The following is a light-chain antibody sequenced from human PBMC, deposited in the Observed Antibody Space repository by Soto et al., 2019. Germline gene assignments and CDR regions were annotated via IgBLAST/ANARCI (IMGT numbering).Light chain of an antibody. CDR2: GAS. V-gene: IGKV3-15*01. J-gene: IGKJ2*01. CDR3: QEYSIWPYT. Sequence: IVMTQSPPTLSVSPGDSASLSCRASQSLISNLAWYQKKPGQAPRLLMFGASTRAAGIPARFSGSGSETDFTLTISSLQSADFAVYYCQEYSIWPYTFGQGTKLEIK. CDR1: QSLISN.